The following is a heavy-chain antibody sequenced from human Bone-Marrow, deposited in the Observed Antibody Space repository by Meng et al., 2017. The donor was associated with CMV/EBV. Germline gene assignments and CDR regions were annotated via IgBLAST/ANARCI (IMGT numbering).Heavy chain of an antibody. CDR1: GGSISSSSYY. D-gene: IGHD6-6*01. CDR3: AREEAGIAARPYYFDY. V-gene: IGHV4-61*01. CDR2: IHYSGST. Sequence: SETLSLTCTVSGGSISSSSYYWGWIRQPPGKGLEWIGYIHYSGSTNYNPSLKSRVTILVDTSKNQFSLKLSSVTAADTAVYYCAREEAGIAARPYYFDYWGQGTLVTVSS. J-gene: IGHJ4*02.